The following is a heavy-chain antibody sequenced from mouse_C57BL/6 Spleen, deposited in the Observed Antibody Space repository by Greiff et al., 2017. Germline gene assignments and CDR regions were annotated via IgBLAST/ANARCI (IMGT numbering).Heavy chain of an antibody. CDR2: IYPGDGDT. CDR1: GYAFSSSW. CDR3: ARDGYYDAMDY. V-gene: IGHV1-82*01. J-gene: IGHJ4*01. Sequence: VKLMESGPELVKPGASVKISCKASGYAFSSSWMNWVKQRPGKGLEWIGRIYPGDGDTNYNGKFKGKATLTADKSSSTAYMQLSSLTSEDSAVYFCARDGYYDAMDYWGQGTSVTVSS. D-gene: IGHD2-3*01.